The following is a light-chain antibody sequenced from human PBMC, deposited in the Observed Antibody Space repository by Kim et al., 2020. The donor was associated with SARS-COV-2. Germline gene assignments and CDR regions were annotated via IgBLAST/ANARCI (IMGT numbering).Light chain of an antibody. V-gene: IGLV10-54*01. CDR2: RNN. CDR3: SAWDNSLTAWV. Sequence: RTNATLTCTGNDNNVGFHGVAWLQQHQGHPPTLLSYRNNNRPSGISERFSASRSGNTASLTISRLQPEDEADYYCSAWDNSLTAWVLGGGTQLTVL. CDR1: DNNVGFHG. J-gene: IGLJ3*02.